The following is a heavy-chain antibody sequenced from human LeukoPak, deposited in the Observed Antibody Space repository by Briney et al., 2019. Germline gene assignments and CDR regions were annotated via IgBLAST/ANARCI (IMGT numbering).Heavy chain of an antibody. D-gene: IGHD5-18*01. Sequence: SETLSLTCAVYGGSFSGYYWSWIRQPPGKGLEWIGEINHSGSTNYNPSLKSRVTISVDTSKSQFSLKLSSVTAADTAVYYCVRDSYGFYYFDYWGQGTLVTVSS. V-gene: IGHV4-34*01. CDR2: INHSGST. CDR1: GGSFSGYY. J-gene: IGHJ4*02. CDR3: VRDSYGFYYFDY.